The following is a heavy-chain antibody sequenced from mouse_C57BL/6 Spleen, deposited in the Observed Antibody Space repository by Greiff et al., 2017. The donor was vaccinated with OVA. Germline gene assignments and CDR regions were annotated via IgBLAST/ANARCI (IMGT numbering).Heavy chain of an antibody. CDR3: ARPVYGNYDWFAY. Sequence: EVQGVESGGGLVKPGGSLKLSCAASGFTFSDYGMHWVRQAPEKGLEWVAYISSGSSTIYYADTVKGRFTISRDNAKNTLFLQMTSLRSEDTAMYYCARPVYGNYDWFAYWGQGTLVTVSA. CDR2: ISSGSSTI. CDR1: GFTFSDYG. D-gene: IGHD2-1*01. V-gene: IGHV5-17*01. J-gene: IGHJ3*01.